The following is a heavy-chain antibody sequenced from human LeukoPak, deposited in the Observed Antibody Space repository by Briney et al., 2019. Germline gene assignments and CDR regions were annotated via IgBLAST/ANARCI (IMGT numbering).Heavy chain of an antibody. CDR3: ARHGYARGAFDY. CDR2: IYYSGST. D-gene: IGHD5-12*01. V-gene: IGHV4-30-4*08. Sequence: SETLSLTCTVSGGSISSGDYYWSWIRQPRGKGLEWIGYIYYSGSTYYNPSLKSRVTISVDTSKNQFSLKLSSVTAADTAVYYCARHGYARGAFDYWGQGTLVTVSS. CDR1: GGSISSGDYY. J-gene: IGHJ4*02.